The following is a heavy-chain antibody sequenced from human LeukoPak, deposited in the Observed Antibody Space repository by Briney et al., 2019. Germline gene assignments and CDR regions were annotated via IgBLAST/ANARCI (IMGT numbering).Heavy chain of an antibody. J-gene: IGHJ4*02. D-gene: IGHD3-10*01. Sequence: GESLEISCKGSGYSFTSYWIGWVRQMPGKGLEWMGIIYPGDSDTRYGPSFQGQVTISADKSIGTAYLQWSSLKASDTAMYYCARPYGSGNFYNHFDYWGQGTLVTVSS. V-gene: IGHV5-51*01. CDR3: ARPYGSGNFYNHFDY. CDR2: IYPGDSDT. CDR1: GYSFTSYW.